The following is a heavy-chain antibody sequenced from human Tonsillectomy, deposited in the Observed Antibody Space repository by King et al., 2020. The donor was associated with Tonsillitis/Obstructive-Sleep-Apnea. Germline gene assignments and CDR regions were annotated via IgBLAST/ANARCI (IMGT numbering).Heavy chain of an antibody. V-gene: IGHV4-59*01. CDR2: IYYSGST. J-gene: IGHJ3*02. Sequence: VQLQESGPGLVKPSETLSLTCTVSGGSISSYYWSWIRQPPGKGLDWIGYIYYSGSTNYNPSLQSRVTISVDTSKNQFSLKLSSVTAADTAVYYCARDMVLEAGGDAFDIWGQGTMVTVSS. D-gene: IGHD2-8*01. CDR3: ARDMVLEAGGDAFDI. CDR1: GGSISSYY.